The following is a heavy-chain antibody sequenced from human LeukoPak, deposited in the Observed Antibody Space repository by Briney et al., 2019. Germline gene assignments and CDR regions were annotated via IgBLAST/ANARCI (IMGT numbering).Heavy chain of an antibody. CDR1: GYTFNRYS. J-gene: IGHJ4*02. V-gene: IGHV1-18*01. CDR2: INAYNGNT. D-gene: IGHD4-17*01. CDR3: ARHLYGDYFFDY. Sequence: ASVKVSRKASGYTFNRYSISWVRQAPGQGLEWMGWINAYNGNTNYAQKSQGRVTMTTDTSTSTAYMELRSLRSEDTAVYYCARHLYGDYFFDYWGQGTLITVSS.